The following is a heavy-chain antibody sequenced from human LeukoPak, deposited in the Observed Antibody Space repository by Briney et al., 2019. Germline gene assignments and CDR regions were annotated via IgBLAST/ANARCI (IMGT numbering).Heavy chain of an antibody. V-gene: IGHV3-30*02. CDR3: AKDLVCSSTSCTIRGDVDAFDI. Sequence: GGSLRLSCAASGFTFSSYGVHWVRQAPGKGLEWVAFIRYDGSNKYYADSVKGRFTISRDNSKNTLYLQMNSLRAEDTAVYYCAKDLVCSSTSCTIRGDVDAFDIWGQGTMVTVSS. CDR2: IRYDGSNK. J-gene: IGHJ3*02. D-gene: IGHD2-2*01. CDR1: GFTFSSYG.